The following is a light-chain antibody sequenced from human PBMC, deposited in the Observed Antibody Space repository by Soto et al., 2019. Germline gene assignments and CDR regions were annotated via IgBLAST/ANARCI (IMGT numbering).Light chain of an antibody. CDR2: DDS. J-gene: IGLJ3*02. Sequence: SYELTQPPSLSVAPGQTARITCGGNNIGIKSVHWYQQEPGQAPLLVVYDDSDRPSGIPERFSGSNSGNTATLTISRVEAGDEADYYCQVWDSGTEHQVFGGGTKLTVL. V-gene: IGLV3-21*02. CDR1: NIGIKS. CDR3: QVWDSGTEHQV.